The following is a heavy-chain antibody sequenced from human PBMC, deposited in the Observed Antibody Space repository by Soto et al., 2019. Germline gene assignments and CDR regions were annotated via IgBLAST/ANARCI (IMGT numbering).Heavy chain of an antibody. J-gene: IGHJ4*02. CDR3: ARGWGYDSTDYYYAY. Sequence: QVQLVQSGAEVRKPGSSVRVSCKASGGSFNRHTISWVRQAPGQGLEWMGGIIPIFGTANHAQKFQGRVTIIADDSTRTVYMELSSLRSDDTAIYYCARGWGYDSTDYYYAYWGQGTLVIVSS. D-gene: IGHD3-22*01. CDR2: IIPIFGTA. CDR1: GGSFNRHT. V-gene: IGHV1-69*01.